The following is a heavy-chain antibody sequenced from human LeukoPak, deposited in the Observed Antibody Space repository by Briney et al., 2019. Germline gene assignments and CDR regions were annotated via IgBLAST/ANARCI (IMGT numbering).Heavy chain of an antibody. Sequence: PGGSLRLSCAASGFTFSSYSTSWVRQAPGKGLDWVANINQDGSKKYYVDSLKGRFTISRDNAKNSLYLQMNSLRAEDTAVYYCVRDKGYGYDYWGQGTLVTVSS. CDR1: GFTFSSYS. J-gene: IGHJ4*02. D-gene: IGHD5-18*01. V-gene: IGHV3-7*01. CDR2: INQDGSKK. CDR3: VRDKGYGYDY.